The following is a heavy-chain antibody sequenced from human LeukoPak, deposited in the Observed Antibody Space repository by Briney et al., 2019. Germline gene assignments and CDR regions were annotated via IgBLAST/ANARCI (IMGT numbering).Heavy chain of an antibody. CDR2: ISGSGGST. CDR3: AKDPYYDILTGYYDLVDY. D-gene: IGHD3-9*01. Sequence: GGSLRLSCAASGFTFSSYAMSWVRQAPGKGLEWVSAISGSGGSTYYADSVKGRFTISRDNSKNTLYLQMNSPRAEDTAVYYCAKDPYYDILTGYYDLVDYWGQGTLVTVSS. CDR1: GFTFSSYA. V-gene: IGHV3-23*01. J-gene: IGHJ4*02.